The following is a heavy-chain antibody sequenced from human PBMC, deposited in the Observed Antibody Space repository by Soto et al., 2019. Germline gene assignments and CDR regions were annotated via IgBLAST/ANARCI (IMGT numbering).Heavy chain of an antibody. CDR2: IIPIFGTA. J-gene: IGHJ6*02. V-gene: IGHV1-69*13. CDR3: ARDPTYYYYGMDV. CDR1: GGTFSIYA. Sequence: SVKVSCKASGGTFSIYAISCVRQSPGQGLEWMGGIIPIFGTANYAQKFQGRVTITADESTSTAYMELSSLRSEDTAVYYCARDPTYYYYGMDVWGQGTTVTVSS.